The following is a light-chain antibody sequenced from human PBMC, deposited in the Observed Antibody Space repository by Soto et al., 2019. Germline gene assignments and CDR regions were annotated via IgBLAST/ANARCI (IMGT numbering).Light chain of an antibody. CDR3: SSYTSDFRRV. CDR1: SSDVGGYKY. CDR2: EVS. Sequence: QSALTQPASVSGSPGQSITVSCTGTSSDVGGYKYVSWYQQHPGKAPKLMIYEVSNWPSGVSHRFSGSKSGNTASLTISGLQAEDEADYYCSSYTSDFRRVFGTGTKLTVL. J-gene: IGLJ1*01. V-gene: IGLV2-14*01.